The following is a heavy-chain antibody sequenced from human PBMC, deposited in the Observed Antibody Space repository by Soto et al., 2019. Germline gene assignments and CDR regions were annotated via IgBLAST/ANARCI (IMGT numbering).Heavy chain of an antibody. D-gene: IGHD2-21*02. J-gene: IGHJ6*02. V-gene: IGHV3-48*02. CDR3: ARDARVTPYYYGRDG. CDR2: ISSSSSTI. CDR1: GVPFSSYS. Sequence: GXSLRLSCTAAGVPFSSYSRNWVRPAKGKGLEWVSYISSSSSTIYYADSVKGRFTISRDNAKNSLYLQMNSLRDEDTAVYYCARDARVTPYYYGRDGWGQGTTVTVSS.